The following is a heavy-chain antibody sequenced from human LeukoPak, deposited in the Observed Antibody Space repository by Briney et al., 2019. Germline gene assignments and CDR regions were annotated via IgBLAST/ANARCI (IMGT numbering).Heavy chain of an antibody. CDR3: ARLVGATTALTDY. CDR1: GGSISSSSYY. Sequence: PSETLSLTCTVSGGSISSSSYYWGWIRQPPGKGLEWIGSIYYSGSTYYNPSLKSRVTISVDTSKNQFSLKLSSVTAADTAVYYCARLVGATTALTDYWGQGTLVTVSS. D-gene: IGHD1-26*01. V-gene: IGHV4-39*01. CDR2: IYYSGST. J-gene: IGHJ4*02.